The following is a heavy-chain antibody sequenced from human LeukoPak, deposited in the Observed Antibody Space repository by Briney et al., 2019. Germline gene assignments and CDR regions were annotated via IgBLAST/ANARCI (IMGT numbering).Heavy chain of an antibody. CDR2: IFHGGST. CDR3: ARGGVLPRAFDA. Sequence: PSETLSLTCTVSNGSISYYYWSWIRQSPGKGLEWIAYIFHGGSTDYNPSLKSRLTISVDTSKNQFSLKMNSVTAADTAVYFCARGGVLPRAFDAWGQGTLVTVSS. J-gene: IGHJ5*02. D-gene: IGHD3-16*01. CDR1: NGSISYYY. V-gene: IGHV4-59*03.